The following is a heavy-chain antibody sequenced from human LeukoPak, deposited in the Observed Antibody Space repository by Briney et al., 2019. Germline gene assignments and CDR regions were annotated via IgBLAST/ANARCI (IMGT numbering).Heavy chain of an antibody. CDR3: AREAGGSGSYYSYYYGMDV. Sequence: PGRSLRLSCAASGFTFSSYGMHWVRQAPGKGLEWVAVIWYDGSNKYYADSVKGRFTISRDNSKNTLYLQMNSLRAEDTAVYYCAREAGGSGSYYSYYYGMDVWGQGTLVTVSS. CDR1: GFTFSSYG. V-gene: IGHV3-33*01. CDR2: IWYDGSNK. J-gene: IGHJ6*02. D-gene: IGHD3-10*01.